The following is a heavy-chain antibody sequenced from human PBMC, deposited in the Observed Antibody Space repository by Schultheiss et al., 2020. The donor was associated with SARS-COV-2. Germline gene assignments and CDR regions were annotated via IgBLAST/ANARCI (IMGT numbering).Heavy chain of an antibody. CDR2: MNPNSGNT. CDR1: GYTFTSYD. Sequence: ASVKVSCKASGYTFTSYDINWVRQATGQGLEWMGWMNPNSGNTNYAQKLQGRVTMTTDTSTSTAYMELRSLRSDDTAVYYCARGKLLWFGEYSEKNDYWGQGTLVTVSS. D-gene: IGHD3-10*01. V-gene: IGHV1-8*01. CDR3: ARGKLLWFGEYSEKNDY. J-gene: IGHJ4*02.